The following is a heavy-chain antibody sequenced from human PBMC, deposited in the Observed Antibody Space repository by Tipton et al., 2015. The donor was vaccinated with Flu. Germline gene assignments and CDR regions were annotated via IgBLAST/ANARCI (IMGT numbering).Heavy chain of an antibody. CDR1: GGTFNRYA. D-gene: IGHD2-2*01. CDR3: ARGGGPYCSSTSCYETDY. V-gene: IGHV1-69*01. J-gene: IGHJ4*02. CDR2: ISPMFGTA. Sequence: QLVQSGAEVKKPGSSVKVSCKASGGTFNRYALNWVRQAPGQGLEWLGGISPMFGTANYAQKFQDRVTINADESTSTAYMELSSLRSEDTAVYYCARGGGPYCSSTSCYETDYWGQGTLVTVSS.